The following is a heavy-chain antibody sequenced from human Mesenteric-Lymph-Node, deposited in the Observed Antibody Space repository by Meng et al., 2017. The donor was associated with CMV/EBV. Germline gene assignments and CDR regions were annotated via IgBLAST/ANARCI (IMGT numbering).Heavy chain of an antibody. CDR1: GYSVSTGCY. Sequence: SETLSLTCTVSGYSVSTGCYWGWIRQPPGKGLEWIGSIYHSGATSSSPSLESRVTISVDTSTYEFSLRLTSVTAADTAVYYCARYNGPDYDFWSGYSAVLGMDVWGQGTTVTVSS. J-gene: IGHJ6*02. D-gene: IGHD3-3*01. CDR2: IYHSGAT. CDR3: ARYNGPDYDFWSGYSAVLGMDV. V-gene: IGHV4-38-2*02.